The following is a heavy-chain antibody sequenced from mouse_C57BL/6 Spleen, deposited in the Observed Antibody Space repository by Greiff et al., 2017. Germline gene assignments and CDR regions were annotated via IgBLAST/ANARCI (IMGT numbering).Heavy chain of an antibody. CDR1: GYTFTDYY. D-gene: IGHD1-1*01. Sequence: VQLQQSGAELVRPGASVKLSCKASGYTFTDYYINWVKQRPGQGLEWIARIYPGSGNTYYNEKFKCKATLTAEKSSSTAYMQLSSLTSEDSAVYVCAKRDGSSPFAYWGQGTLVTVSA. V-gene: IGHV1-76*01. J-gene: IGHJ3*01. CDR2: IYPGSGNT. CDR3: AKRDGSSPFAY.